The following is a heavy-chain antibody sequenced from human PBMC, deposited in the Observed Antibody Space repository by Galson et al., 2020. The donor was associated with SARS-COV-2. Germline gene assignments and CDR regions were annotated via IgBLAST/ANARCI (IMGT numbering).Heavy chain of an antibody. D-gene: IGHD3-22*01. CDR1: GGSFSGYY. V-gene: IGHV4-34*01. CDR3: ARGQGYYDSTVWPSY. Sequence: SETLSLTCAVYGGSFSGYYWSWIRQPPGKGLEWIGEINHRGSTNYNPSLKSRVTISVDTSKNQFSLKLSSVTAADTAVYYCARGQGYYDSTVWPSYWGQGTLVTVSS. J-gene: IGHJ4*02. CDR2: INHRGST.